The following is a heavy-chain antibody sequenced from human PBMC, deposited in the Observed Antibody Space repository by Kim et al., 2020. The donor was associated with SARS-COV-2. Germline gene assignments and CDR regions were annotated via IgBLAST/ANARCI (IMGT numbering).Heavy chain of an antibody. CDR3: ANLPSGYSSGWSYYFDY. CDR2: ISGSGGST. J-gene: IGHJ4*02. CDR1: GFTFSSYA. V-gene: IGHV3-23*01. Sequence: GGSLRLSCAASGFTFSSYAMSWVRQAPGKGLEWVSAISGSGGSTYYADSVKGRFTISRDNSKNTLYLQMNSLRAEDTAVYYCANLPSGYSSGWSYYFDYWGQGTLVTVSS. D-gene: IGHD6-19*01.